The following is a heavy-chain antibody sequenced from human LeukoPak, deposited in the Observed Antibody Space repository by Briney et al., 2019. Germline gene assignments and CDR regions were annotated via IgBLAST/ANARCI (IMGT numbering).Heavy chain of an antibody. CDR3: ARGFFIVGALNWFDP. J-gene: IGHJ5*02. D-gene: IGHD1-26*01. CDR2: IYYSGST. CDR1: GGSISSYY. V-gene: IGHV4-59*01. Sequence: SETLSLTCTVSGGSISSYYWSWIRQPPGKGLEWIGYIYYSGSTNYNHSLKSRVTISVDTSKNQFSLKLSSVTAADTAVYYCARGFFIVGALNWFDPWGQGTLVTVSS.